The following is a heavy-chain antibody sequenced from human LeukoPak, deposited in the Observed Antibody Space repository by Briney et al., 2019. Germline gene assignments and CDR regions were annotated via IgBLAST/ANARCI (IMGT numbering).Heavy chain of an antibody. Sequence: ASVKVSCKASGYTFTSYGISWARQAPGQGLEWMGWISAYNGNTNYAQKLQGRVTMTTDTSTSTAYMELRSLRSDDTAVYYCARGESMIVVKAYYYYYGMDVWGQGTTVTVSS. CDR1: GYTFTSYG. V-gene: IGHV1-18*01. J-gene: IGHJ6*02. D-gene: IGHD3-22*01. CDR3: ARGESMIVVKAYYYYYGMDV. CDR2: ISAYNGNT.